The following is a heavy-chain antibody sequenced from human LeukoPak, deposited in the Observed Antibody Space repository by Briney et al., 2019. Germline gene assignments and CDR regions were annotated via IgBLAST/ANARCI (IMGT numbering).Heavy chain of an antibody. CDR1: GFTFDDYA. CDR2: ISGDGGST. J-gene: IGHJ2*01. CDR3: AKKVRTVTKAGYFDL. Sequence: GGSLRLSCAASGFTFDDYAMHWVRQAPGKGLEWVSLISGDGGSTYYADSVKGRFTISRDNSKNSLYLQMNSLRTEDTALYYCAKKVRTVTKAGYFDLWGRGTLVTVPS. D-gene: IGHD4-17*01. V-gene: IGHV3-43*02.